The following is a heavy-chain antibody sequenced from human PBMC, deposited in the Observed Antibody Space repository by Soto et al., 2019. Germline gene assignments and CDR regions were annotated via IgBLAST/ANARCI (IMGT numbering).Heavy chain of an antibody. CDR2: IKQDGSEK. Sequence: GGSLRLSCAASGFTFSSYWMSWVRQAPGKGLEWVANIKQDGSEKYYVDSVEGRFTISRDNAKNSLYLQMNSLRAEDTAVYYCARLWGDWNDAGQNDAFDIWGQGTMVTVSS. V-gene: IGHV3-7*01. J-gene: IGHJ3*02. D-gene: IGHD1-1*01. CDR1: GFTFSSYW. CDR3: ARLWGDWNDAGQNDAFDI.